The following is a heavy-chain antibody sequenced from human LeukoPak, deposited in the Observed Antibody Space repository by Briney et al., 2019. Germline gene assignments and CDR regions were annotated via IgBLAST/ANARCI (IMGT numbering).Heavy chain of an antibody. J-gene: IGHJ4*02. D-gene: IGHD3-22*01. V-gene: IGHV3-30*18. CDR1: GFTFSTYG. CDR3: AKDENSSGLSH. CDR2: IAYDGNNK. Sequence: GGSLRLSCAASGFTFSTYGMHWVRQAPGKGLEWVAGIAYDGNNKFYADSVKGRFTISRDNSKNTLFLRMNSLRAEDTAVYYCAKDENSSGLSHWGQGTLVTVSS.